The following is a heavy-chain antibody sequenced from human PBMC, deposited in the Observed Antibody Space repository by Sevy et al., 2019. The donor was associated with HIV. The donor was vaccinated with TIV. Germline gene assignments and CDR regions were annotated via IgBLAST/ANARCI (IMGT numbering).Heavy chain of an antibody. D-gene: IGHD3-16*01. CDR1: GFSFSSYN. J-gene: IGHJ4*02. CDR3: VKWGRDDFNPYFDY. CDR2: ISRRSDYI. Sequence: GGSLRLSCAASGFSFSSYNMNWVRQAPGKGLEWVQGISRRSDYIYYAESVKGRFTSSRDNAKNSLFLQMNSLRPEDTGVYYCVKWGRDDFNPYFDYWGQGALVTVSS. V-gene: IGHV3-21*01.